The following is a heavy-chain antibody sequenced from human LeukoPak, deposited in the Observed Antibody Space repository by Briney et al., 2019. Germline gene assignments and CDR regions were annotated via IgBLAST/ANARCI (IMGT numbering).Heavy chain of an antibody. J-gene: IGHJ6*02. V-gene: IGHV1-46*01. CDR2: INPSGGST. Sequence: GASVKVSCKASGCTFTSYYMHWVRQAPGQGLEWMGIINPSGGSTSYAQKFQGRVTMTRDTSTSTVYMELSSLRSEDTAVYYCAREGAAGTSYYYYGMDVWGQGTTVTVSS. CDR1: GCTFTSYY. D-gene: IGHD6-13*01. CDR3: AREGAAGTSYYYYGMDV.